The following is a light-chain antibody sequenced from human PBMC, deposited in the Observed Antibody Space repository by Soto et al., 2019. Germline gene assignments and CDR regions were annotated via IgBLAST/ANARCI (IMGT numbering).Light chain of an antibody. V-gene: IGLV1-40*01. J-gene: IGLJ2*01. CDR2: ANR. CDR1: SSNIGAGFD. Sequence: QSVLTQPPSVSGAPGQRVTISCTGSSSNIGAGFDVHWYHQIAGTAPKILIHANRDRPSGVPDRFSGSKSDTSASLAITGLQAEDEADYYCQSYDSSLSGVVFGGGTKLTVL. CDR3: QSYDSSLSGVV.